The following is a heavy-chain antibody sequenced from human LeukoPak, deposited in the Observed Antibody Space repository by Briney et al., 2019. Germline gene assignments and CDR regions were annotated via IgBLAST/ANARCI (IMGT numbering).Heavy chain of an antibody. D-gene: IGHD6-13*01. Sequence: GTLSLTCAVSGGSISSSNWWSWVRQAPGKGLEWVSGVSGNGGTTYYADSVKGRFTISRDNSKNTLYLQMNSLRAEDTAVYYCAKETPGIVAADWGQGTLVTVSS. J-gene: IGHJ4*02. CDR3: AKETPGIVAAD. V-gene: IGHV3-23*01. CDR1: GGSISSSN. CDR2: VSGNGGTT.